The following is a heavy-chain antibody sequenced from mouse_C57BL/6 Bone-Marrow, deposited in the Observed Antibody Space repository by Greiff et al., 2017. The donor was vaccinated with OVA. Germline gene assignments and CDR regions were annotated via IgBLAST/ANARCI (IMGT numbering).Heavy chain of an antibody. V-gene: IGHV5-12*01. CDR2: ISNGGGST. J-gene: IGHJ3*01. Sequence: DVKLVESGGGLVQPGGSLKLSCAASGFTFSDYYMYWVRQTPEKRLEWVAYISNGGGSTYYPDTVKGRFTISRDNAKKTLYLQMSRLKSEDTAMYYCARGDYYYGSRSWFAYWGQGTLVTVSA. D-gene: IGHD1-1*01. CDR3: ARGDYYYGSRSWFAY. CDR1: GFTFSDYY.